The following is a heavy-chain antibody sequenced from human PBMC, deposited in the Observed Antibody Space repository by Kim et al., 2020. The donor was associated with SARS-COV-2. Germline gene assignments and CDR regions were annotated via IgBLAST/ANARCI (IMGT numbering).Heavy chain of an antibody. CDR3: VRAIRITMIVKGSYFDY. CDR1: GFTFSSYA. CDR2: ISSNGGST. D-gene: IGHD3-22*01. V-gene: IGHV3-64D*09. Sequence: GGSLRLSCSASGFTFSSYAMHWVRQAPGKGLEYVSAISSNGGSTYYADSVKGRFTISRDNSKNTLYLQMSSLRAEDTAVYYCVRAIRITMIVKGSYFDYWGQGTLVTVSS. J-gene: IGHJ4*02.